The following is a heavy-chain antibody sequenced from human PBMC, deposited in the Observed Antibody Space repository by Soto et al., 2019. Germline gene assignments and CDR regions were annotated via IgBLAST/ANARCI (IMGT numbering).Heavy chain of an antibody. CDR3: AREFDYYYDSSGSLDY. CDR2: IYPGDSDT. J-gene: IGHJ4*02. D-gene: IGHD3-22*01. V-gene: IGHV5-51*01. CDR1: GYSFTSYW. Sequence: PGESLKISCKGSGYSFTSYWIGWVRQMPGKGLEWMGIIYPGDSDTRYSPSFQGQVTISADKPISTAYLQWSTLKASDTAMYYCAREFDYYYDSSGSLDYWGQGTLVTVSS.